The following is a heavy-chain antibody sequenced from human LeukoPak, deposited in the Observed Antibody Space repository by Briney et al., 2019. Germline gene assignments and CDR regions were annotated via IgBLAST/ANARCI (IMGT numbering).Heavy chain of an antibody. CDR1: GFTFNGYR. Sequence: GGSLRLSCAASGFTFNGYRMNWVRQAPGKGLEWVSSSSSSSSYIYYADSVKGRFTISRDNAKTSLYLQMNSLRAEDTAVYYCARAHNWKYGTFDYWGQGTLVTVSS. J-gene: IGHJ4*02. CDR3: ARAHNWKYGTFDY. V-gene: IGHV3-21*01. CDR2: SSSSSSYI. D-gene: IGHD1-7*01.